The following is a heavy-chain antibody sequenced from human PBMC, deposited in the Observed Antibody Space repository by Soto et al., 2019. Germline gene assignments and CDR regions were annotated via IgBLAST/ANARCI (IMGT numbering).Heavy chain of an antibody. CDR3: ARDASSSPWNHYYGMDV. CDR1: GFTFSSYA. Sequence: PGGSLRLSCAASGFTFSSYAMHWVRQAPGKGLEWVAVISYDGSNKYYADSVKGRFTISRDNSKNTLYLQMNSLRAEDTAVYYCARDASSSPWNHYYGMDVWGQGTTVTVSS. CDR2: ISYDGSNK. D-gene: IGHD6-6*01. J-gene: IGHJ6*02. V-gene: IGHV3-30-3*01.